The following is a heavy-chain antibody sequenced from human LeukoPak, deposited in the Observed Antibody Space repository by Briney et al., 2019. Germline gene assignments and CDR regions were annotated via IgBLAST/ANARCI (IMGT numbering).Heavy chain of an antibody. CDR1: GGSFSGYY. CDR2: INHSGST. D-gene: IGHD3-9*01. V-gene: IGHV4-34*01. J-gene: IGHJ4*02. Sequence: PSETLSLTCAVYGGSFSGYYWSWIRQPPGKGLEWIGEINHSGSTNYNPSLKSRVTISVDTSKNQFSLKLSSVTAADTAVYYCARGPPYYDILTGYYSYYFDYWGQGTLVTVSS. CDR3: ARGPPYYDILTGYYSYYFDY.